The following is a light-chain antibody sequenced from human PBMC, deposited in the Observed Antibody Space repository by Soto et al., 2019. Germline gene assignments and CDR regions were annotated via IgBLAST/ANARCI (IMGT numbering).Light chain of an antibody. J-gene: IGLJ1*01. CDR2: DVS. CDR3: SSYTSSSTLYV. V-gene: IGLV2-14*01. CDR1: SSDVGGYNY. Sequence: QSALTQPASVSGSPGQSITISCTGTSSDVGGYNYVSWYQQRPGKAPKLMIYDVSNWPSGVSNRFSGSKSGNTASLTISGLQAEDEADYYCSSYTSSSTLYVFGTGTKLTVL.